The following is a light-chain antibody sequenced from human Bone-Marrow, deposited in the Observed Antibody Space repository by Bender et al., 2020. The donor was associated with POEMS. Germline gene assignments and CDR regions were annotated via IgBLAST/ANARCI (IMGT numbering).Light chain of an antibody. CDR2: AVS. V-gene: IGLV2-14*03. CDR1: SSDVGGYDS. CDR3: TSYTTSNTIL. J-gene: IGLJ2*01. Sequence: QSALTQPPSASGSPGQSVTISCTGTSSDVGGYDSVSWYQHLPGKAPKLMIYAVSNRPSGVSTRFSGSKSGNTASLTISALQAEDEADYYCTSYTTSNTILFGGGTKLTVL.